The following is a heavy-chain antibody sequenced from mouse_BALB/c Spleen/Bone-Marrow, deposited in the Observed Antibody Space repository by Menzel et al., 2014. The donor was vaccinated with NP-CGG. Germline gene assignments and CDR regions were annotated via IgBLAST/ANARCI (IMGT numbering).Heavy chain of an antibody. CDR2: ISSGGSYT. CDR1: GFTFSSYT. D-gene: IGHD2-3*01. CDR3: TRDLYDGYYYYAMDY. Sequence: EVKLVESRGGLVKPGGSLKLSCAASGFTFSSYTMSWVRQTPEKRLEWVATISSGGSYTYYPDSVKGRFTISRDNAKNTLYLQMSSLKSEDTAMYYCTRDLYDGYYYYAMDYWGQGTSVTVSS. J-gene: IGHJ4*01. V-gene: IGHV5-6-4*01.